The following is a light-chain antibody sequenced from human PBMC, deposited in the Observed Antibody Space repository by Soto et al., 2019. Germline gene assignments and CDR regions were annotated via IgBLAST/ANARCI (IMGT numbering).Light chain of an antibody. CDR1: QDISSY. Sequence: DIQLTQSPSLLSASVGDRVPITCRASQDISSYLAWYQQKPGRAPELLIHGAHSLHSGVPSRFSGSGSGTEFTLTISSLQPDDFATYYCQQYNSFFPTFGQGTKVDIK. J-gene: IGKJ2*01. CDR2: GAH. CDR3: QQYNSFFPT. V-gene: IGKV1-9*01.